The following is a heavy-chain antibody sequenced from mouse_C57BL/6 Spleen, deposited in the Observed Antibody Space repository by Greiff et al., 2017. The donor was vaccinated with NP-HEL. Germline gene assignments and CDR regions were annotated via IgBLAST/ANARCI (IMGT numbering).Heavy chain of an antibody. J-gene: IGHJ4*01. CDR3: ARGLRLHAMDY. CDR1: GYTFTDYY. V-gene: IGHV1-76*01. CDR2: IYPGSGNT. D-gene: IGHD3-2*02. Sequence: QVQLKESGAELVRPGASVKLSCKASGYTFTDYYINWVKQRPGQGLEWIARIYPGSGNTYYNEKFKGKATLTAEKSSSTAYMQLSSLTSEDSAVYFCARGLRLHAMDYWGQGTSVTVSS.